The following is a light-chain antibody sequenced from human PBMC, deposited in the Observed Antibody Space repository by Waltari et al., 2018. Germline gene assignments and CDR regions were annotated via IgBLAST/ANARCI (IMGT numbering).Light chain of an antibody. CDR3: QQSYSSPWT. V-gene: IGKV1-39*01. Sequence: IQMTQSPPALSASVGDRVAITCRASQSISDYLHWYHQKPVKAPMVLIFTASSLQRGVPTRFSGSGSWTEFTLTISTLQPEDSATYYCQQSYSSPWTFGQVTKVEIK. J-gene: IGKJ1*01. CDR1: QSISDY. CDR2: TAS.